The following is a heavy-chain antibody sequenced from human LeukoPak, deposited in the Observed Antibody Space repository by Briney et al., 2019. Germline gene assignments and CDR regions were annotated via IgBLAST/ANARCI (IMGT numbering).Heavy chain of an antibody. V-gene: IGHV3-30*18. D-gene: IGHD1-26*01. J-gene: IGHJ4*02. CDR3: AKDFLVGATS. CDR1: GFTFSSYG. Sequence: GGSLRLSCAASGFTFSSYGMHWVRQAPGKGLEWVAVISYDGSNKYYADSVKGRFTISRDNSKNTLYLQMSSLRAEDTAVYYCAKDFLVGATSWGQGTLVTVSS. CDR2: ISYDGSNK.